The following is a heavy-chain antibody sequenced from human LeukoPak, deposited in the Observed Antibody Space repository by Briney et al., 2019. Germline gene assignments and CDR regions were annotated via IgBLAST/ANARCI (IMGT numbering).Heavy chain of an antibody. D-gene: IGHD2-21*02. CDR3: ARVNVVATQRAFDI. CDR2: IYTSGST. CDR1: GGSISSGNYY. V-gene: IGHV4-61*02. J-gene: IGHJ3*02. Sequence: SETLSLTCTVSGGSISSGNYYWSWIRQPAGKGLEWIGRIYTSGSTNYNPSLKSRVTISIDTSKNQFSLKLSSVTAADTAVYYCARVNVVATQRAFDIWGQGTMVTVSS.